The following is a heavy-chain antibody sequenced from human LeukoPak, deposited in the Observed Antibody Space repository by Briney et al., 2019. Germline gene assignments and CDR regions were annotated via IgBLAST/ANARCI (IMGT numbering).Heavy chain of an antibody. D-gene: IGHD2-2*01. Sequence: PGGSLRLSCAASGFTFSSYGMHWVRQAPGKGLEWVAVIWYDGSNKYYADSVKGRFTISRDNSKNTLCLQMNSLRAEDTAVYYCARVLRAAALPLYYYYGMDVWGQGTTVTVSS. CDR3: ARVLRAAALPLYYYYGMDV. V-gene: IGHV3-33*01. CDR2: IWYDGSNK. CDR1: GFTFSSYG. J-gene: IGHJ6*02.